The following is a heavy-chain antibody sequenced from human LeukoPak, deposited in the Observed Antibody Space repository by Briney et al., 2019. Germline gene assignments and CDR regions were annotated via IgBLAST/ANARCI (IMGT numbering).Heavy chain of an antibody. CDR3: AKKGSSSWYHFDY. CDR2: VRFDGSNK. V-gene: IGHV3-30*02. D-gene: IGHD6-13*01. Sequence: GGSLRLSCAASRFTFSNYGMHWVRQAPGKGLEWVAFVRFDGSNKNYADSVKGRFTISRDNSKNTLYLQMNSLRAENTAVYYCAKKGSSSWYHFDYWGQGTLVTVSS. CDR1: RFTFSNYG. J-gene: IGHJ4*02.